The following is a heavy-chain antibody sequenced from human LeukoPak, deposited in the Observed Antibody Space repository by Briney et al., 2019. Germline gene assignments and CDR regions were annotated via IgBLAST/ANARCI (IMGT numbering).Heavy chain of an antibody. D-gene: IGHD3-9*01. J-gene: IGHJ4*02. V-gene: IGHV4-59*12. CDR2: IYYSGST. CDR3: AGPRYFDFDY. CDR1: GGSISSYY. Sequence: SETLSLTCTVSGGSISSYYWSWIRQPPGKGLEWIGYIYYSGSTYYNPSLKSRVTISVDTSKNQFSLKLSSVTGADTAVYYCAGPRYFDFDYWGQGTLVTVSS.